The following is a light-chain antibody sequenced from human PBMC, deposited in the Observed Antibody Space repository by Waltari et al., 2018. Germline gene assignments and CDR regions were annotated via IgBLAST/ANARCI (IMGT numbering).Light chain of an antibody. J-gene: IGKJ1*01. CDR2: GAS. V-gene: IGKV3-20*01. Sequence: EIVLTQSPGTLSLSPGERATLSCRASQSVGGTLAWYQQKPGQAPRLLLYGASIRAPGTPDRFSGTGSGTDFSLTISRLEPEDFVVYYCQHYVRLPATFGQGTKVEIK. CDR3: QHYVRLPAT. CDR1: QSVGGT.